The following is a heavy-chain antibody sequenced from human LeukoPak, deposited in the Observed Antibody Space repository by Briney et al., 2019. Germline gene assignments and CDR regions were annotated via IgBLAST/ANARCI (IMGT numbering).Heavy chain of an antibody. CDR2: IQPDGSEG. Sequence: WGSLRLSFAASGFTFSSTWMSWVRQAPGKGLEWVGNIQPDGSEGYPVDSVKGRFTISRDNARNSLFLQMNSLRVEDTAVYYCASQSYARFDPWGQGTLVTVSS. CDR3: ASQSYARFDP. D-gene: IGHD3-16*01. V-gene: IGHV3-7*01. CDR1: GFTFSSTW. J-gene: IGHJ5*02.